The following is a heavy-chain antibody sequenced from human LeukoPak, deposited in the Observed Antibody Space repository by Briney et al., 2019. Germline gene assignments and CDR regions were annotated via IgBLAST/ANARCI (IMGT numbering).Heavy chain of an antibody. Sequence: PGGSLTLSCAASGFTVSSNYMSWVRQPPGKGLEWVSVIYSGGSTYYADSVKGRVTISRHNSKNTLYLQMNSLRAEDTAVYYCARGLTHFDYWGQGTLVTVSS. CDR1: GFTVSSNY. V-gene: IGHV3-53*04. CDR2: IYSGGST. J-gene: IGHJ4*02. CDR3: ARGLTHFDY.